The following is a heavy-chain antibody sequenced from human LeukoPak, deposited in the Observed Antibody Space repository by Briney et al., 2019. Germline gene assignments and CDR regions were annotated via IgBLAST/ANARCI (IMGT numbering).Heavy chain of an antibody. D-gene: IGHD5-12*01. CDR2: ISGSGGST. J-gene: IGHJ4*02. Sequence: AGGSLRLSCVVSGFTFEDYGMSWVRQAPGKGLEWVSAISGSGGSTYYADSVKGRFTISRDNSKNTLYLQMNSLRAEDTAAYYCARVWSGYDQYFDYWGQGTLVTVSS. V-gene: IGHV3-23*01. CDR3: ARVWSGYDQYFDY. CDR1: GFTFEDYG.